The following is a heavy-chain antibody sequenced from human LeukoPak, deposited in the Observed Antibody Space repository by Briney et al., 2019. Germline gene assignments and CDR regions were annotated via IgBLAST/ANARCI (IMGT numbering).Heavy chain of an antibody. CDR3: ARGIVVEPTAPRSYYYYYMDV. V-gene: IGHV3-21*01. J-gene: IGHJ6*03. CDR2: ISSGSSYI. CDR1: GFTFSSYS. Sequence: GGSLRLSCAASGFTFSSYSMNWVRQAPGKGLEWVSSISSGSSYIYYADSVKGRFTISRDNAKNSLYLQMNSLRAEDTAVYYCARGIVVEPTAPRSYYYYYMDVWGKGTTVTVSS. D-gene: IGHD2-2*01.